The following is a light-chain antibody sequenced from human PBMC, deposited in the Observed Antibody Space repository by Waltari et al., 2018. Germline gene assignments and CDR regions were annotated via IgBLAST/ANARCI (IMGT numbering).Light chain of an antibody. CDR3: QHYLNLPVT. J-gene: IGKJ1*01. Sequence: EIVLTQSPGTLSLSPGERATLSCRASQSVSRALAWYQQKPGQAPRLLIYAASTRATCVPDRFSGSGSGTDFSLTISRLDPEDFAVYYCQHYLNLPVTFGQGTKVEI. V-gene: IGKV3-20*01. CDR1: QSVSRA. CDR2: AAS.